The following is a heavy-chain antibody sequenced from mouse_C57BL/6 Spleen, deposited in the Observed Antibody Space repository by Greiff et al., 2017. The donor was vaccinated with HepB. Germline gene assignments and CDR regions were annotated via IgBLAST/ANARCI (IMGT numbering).Heavy chain of an antibody. V-gene: IGHV1-81*01. J-gene: IGHJ4*01. CDR3: ARSDYGSGTAMDY. CDR2: IYPRSGNT. CDR1: GYTFTSYG. Sequence: QVQLQQPGAELARPGASVKLSCKASGYTFTSYGISWVKQRTGQGLEWIGEIYPRSGNTYYNEKFKGKATLTADKSSSTAYMELRSLTSEDSAVYVCARSDYGSGTAMDYWGQGTSVTVSS. D-gene: IGHD1-1*01.